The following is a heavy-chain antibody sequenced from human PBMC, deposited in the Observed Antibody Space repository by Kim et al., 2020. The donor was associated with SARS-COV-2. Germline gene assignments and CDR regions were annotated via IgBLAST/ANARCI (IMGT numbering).Heavy chain of an antibody. CDR3: ARSGGEFGRVVAATP. CDR1: GGSISSHY. CDR2: IHYTGST. D-gene: IGHD2-15*01. V-gene: IGHV4-59*11. Sequence: SETLSLTCTVSGGSISSHYWSWIRQPPGKGLEWIGYIHYTGSTNYNPSLKSRVAISVGTSKSHFSLKLSSVTAADTAVYYCARSGGEFGRVVAATPWGKGTLVTVSS. J-gene: IGHJ4*02.